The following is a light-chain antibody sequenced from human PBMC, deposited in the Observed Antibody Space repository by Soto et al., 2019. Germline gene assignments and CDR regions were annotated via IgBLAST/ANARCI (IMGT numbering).Light chain of an antibody. CDR3: SSYTRSSSVV. Sequence: QSALTQPASVSGSPGQSITISCTGTSSDVGGYNYVSWYQQHPRKAPKLMIYDVSNRPSGVSNRFSGSQSGNTASLTISGLQADDEADYYCSSYTRSSSVVFGGGTKLTVL. CDR2: DVS. CDR1: SSDVGGYNY. V-gene: IGLV2-14*01. J-gene: IGLJ2*01.